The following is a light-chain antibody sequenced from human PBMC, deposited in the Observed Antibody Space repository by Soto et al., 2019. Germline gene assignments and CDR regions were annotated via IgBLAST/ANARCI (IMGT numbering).Light chain of an antibody. CDR1: SSDVGGYNY. CDR3: QSYDSSLSGWV. CDR2: EVS. V-gene: IGLV2-14*01. Sequence: QSALTQPASVSGSPGQSITISCTGTSSDVGGYNYVSWYQQYPGEVPKLMIYEVSNRPSGVSNRFSGSKSGNTASLTISGLQAEDEADYYCQSYDSSLSGWVFGGGTKLTVL. J-gene: IGLJ3*02.